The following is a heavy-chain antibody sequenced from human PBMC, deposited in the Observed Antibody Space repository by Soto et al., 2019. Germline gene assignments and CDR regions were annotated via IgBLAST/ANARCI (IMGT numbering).Heavy chain of an antibody. J-gene: IGHJ4*02. V-gene: IGHV5-51*01. CDR1: GYSFTSNW. D-gene: IGHD1-26*01. CDR2: IYPGDSDT. CDR3: ARSEWEILHFDY. Sequence: PGESLKISCKGSGYSFTSNWIGWVRQLPGKGLEWVGIIYPGDSDTRYSPSFQGQVTISADKSISTAYLQWSSLKASDSAIYYCARSEWEILHFDYWGQGTLVTVSS.